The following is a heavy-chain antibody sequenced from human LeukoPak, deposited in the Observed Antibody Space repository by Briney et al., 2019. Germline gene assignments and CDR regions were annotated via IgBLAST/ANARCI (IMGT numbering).Heavy chain of an antibody. V-gene: IGHV5-51*01. J-gene: IGHJ4*02. CDR2: IYPGDSDT. D-gene: IGHD4-17*01. CDR1: GYSFTTYW. CDR3: ARYYGDRFYFDY. Sequence: ESLKISRKGSGYSFTTYWNAWGGQMPRQGLGWMGIIYPGDSDTRYSPSFQGQVTISADKSISTAYLQWSSLKASDTAMFYCARYYGDRFYFDYWGQGTLVTVSS.